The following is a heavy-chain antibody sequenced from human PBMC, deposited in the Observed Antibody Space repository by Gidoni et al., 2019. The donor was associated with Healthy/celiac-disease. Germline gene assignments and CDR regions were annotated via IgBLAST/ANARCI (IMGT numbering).Heavy chain of an antibody. Sequence: QVQLVQSGAAVKKLGSSVKVSCKASGGTFSSYAISWGRQAPGQGLEWMGRIIPILGIANYAQKFQGRVTITADKSTSTAYMELSSLRSEDTAVYYCASENDYSSSWYSSSGMGYFDLWGRGTLVTVSS. CDR2: IIPILGIA. CDR1: GGTFSSYA. J-gene: IGHJ2*01. D-gene: IGHD6-13*01. V-gene: IGHV1-69*09. CDR3: ASENDYSSSWYSSSGMGYFDL.